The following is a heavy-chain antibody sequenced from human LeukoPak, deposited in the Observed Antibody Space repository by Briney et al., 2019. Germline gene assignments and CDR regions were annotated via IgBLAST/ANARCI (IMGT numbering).Heavy chain of an antibody. Sequence: GSLRLSCAASGFTFSSYALSWVRQAPGKGLEWVSAISGSGGSTYYADSVKGRFTISRDNSKNTLYLQMNSLRAEDTAVYYCAKGRFLEWLSSFQHWGQGTLVTVSS. CDR3: AKGRFLEWLSSFQH. J-gene: IGHJ1*01. V-gene: IGHV3-23*01. D-gene: IGHD3-3*01. CDR2: ISGSGGST. CDR1: GFTFSSYA.